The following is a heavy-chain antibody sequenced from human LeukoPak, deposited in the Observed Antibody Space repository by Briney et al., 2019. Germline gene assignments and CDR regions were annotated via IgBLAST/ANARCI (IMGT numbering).Heavy chain of an antibody. D-gene: IGHD6-19*01. V-gene: IGHV1-2*02. Sequence: ASVKVSCEPSGYTFTGYFMHWVRQAPGQGLEWMGWINPNSGGTNYAQSFQGRVTMTRDTLISTAYMELSRLRSDDTAVYYCARGLERDSSGWYAAFDIWGQGTMVSVSS. CDR2: INPNSGGT. CDR1: GYTFTGYF. J-gene: IGHJ3*02. CDR3: ARGLERDSSGWYAAFDI.